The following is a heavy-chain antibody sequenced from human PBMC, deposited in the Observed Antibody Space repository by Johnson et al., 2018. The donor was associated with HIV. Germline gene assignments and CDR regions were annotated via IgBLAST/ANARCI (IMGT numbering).Heavy chain of an antibody. CDR3: AAYYDSSGYPRFGDAFDI. Sequence: VQLVESGGGVVRPGWSLTLSCAASGFTFDDYGMTWVRQAPGKGLEWVSCINWNGGSTGYADSVKGRFTISRDNAKNSLYLQMNSLRAEDTALYYCAAYYDSSGYPRFGDAFDIWGQGTMVTVS. CDR2: INWNGGST. D-gene: IGHD3-22*01. CDR1: GFTFDDYG. J-gene: IGHJ3*02. V-gene: IGHV3-20*04.